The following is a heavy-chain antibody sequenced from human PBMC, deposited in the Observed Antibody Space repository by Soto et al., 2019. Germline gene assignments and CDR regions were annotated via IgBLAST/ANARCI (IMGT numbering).Heavy chain of an antibody. J-gene: IGHJ4*02. Sequence: FQLQSLTCTVSEGSISSGGYYCSWIRQHPGKGLEWIGYIYYSGSTYYNPSLKSRVTISVDTSKNQFSLKLSSVTAADTAVYYRAKTIRGYNYGADFWGQGALVTVSS. D-gene: IGHD5-18*01. CDR2: IYYSGST. V-gene: IGHV4-31*03. CDR3: AKTIRGYNYGADF. CDR1: EGSISSGGYY.